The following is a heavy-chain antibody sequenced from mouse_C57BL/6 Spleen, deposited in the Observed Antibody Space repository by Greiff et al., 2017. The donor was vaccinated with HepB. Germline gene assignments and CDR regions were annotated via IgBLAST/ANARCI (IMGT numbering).Heavy chain of an antibody. Sequence: QVQLQQPGAELVKPGASVKMSCKASGYTFTSYWITWVKQRPGQGLEWIGDIYPGSGSTNYNEKFQSKATLTVDTSSSKAYMQLSSLTSEDSAVYYCARYDSNENYAMDYWGQGSSVTDSS. D-gene: IGHD2-5*01. CDR2: IYPGSGST. CDR3: ARYDSNENYAMDY. V-gene: IGHV1-55*01. J-gene: IGHJ4*01. CDR1: GYTFTSYW.